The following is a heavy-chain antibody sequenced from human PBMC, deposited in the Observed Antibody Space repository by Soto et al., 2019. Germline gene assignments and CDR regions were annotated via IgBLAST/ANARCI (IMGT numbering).Heavy chain of an antibody. D-gene: IGHD6-13*01. V-gene: IGHV6-1*01. CDR3: ARGIASLFDY. CDR1: GDSVSSNSVA. CDR2: TYYRSKWYN. Sequence: PSQTLSLTCAISGDSVSSNSVAWNWIRQSPSRGLEWLGRTYYRSKWYNDYVVSVKSRMTIDRDTSKNHFSLQLNSVTPEDTAVYYCARGIASLFDYWGQGILVTVSS. J-gene: IGHJ4*02.